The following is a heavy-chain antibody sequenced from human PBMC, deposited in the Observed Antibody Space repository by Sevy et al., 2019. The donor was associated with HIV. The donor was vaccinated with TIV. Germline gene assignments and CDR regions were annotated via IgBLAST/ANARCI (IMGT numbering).Heavy chain of an antibody. D-gene: IGHD3-22*01. J-gene: IGHJ5*02. CDR3: ARSGSSGLFDP. V-gene: IGHV4-59*01. Sequence: SETLSLTCTVSGGSLNSYYWSWIRQPPGKGLEWIGYIYYTGSTNYNPSLKSRATISVDMSKNQFSLKLSSVTAADTAVYYCARSGSSGLFDPWGQGTLVTVSS. CDR2: IYYTGST. CDR1: GGSLNSYY.